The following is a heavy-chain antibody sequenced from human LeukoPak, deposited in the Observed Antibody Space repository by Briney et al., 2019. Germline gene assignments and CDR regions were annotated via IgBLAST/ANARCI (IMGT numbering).Heavy chain of an antibody. CDR3: ARVAYASAFDI. CDR1: QYTFTGYY. CDR2: INPNSGGT. J-gene: IGHJ3*02. Sequence: ASVKVSCKASQYTFTGYYMHWVRQAPGQGLEWMGWINPNSGGTNYAQKFQGRVTMTRDTSISAAYMELSRLRSDDTAVYYCARVAYASAFDIWGQGTMVTVSS. V-gene: IGHV1-2*02. D-gene: IGHD4-17*01.